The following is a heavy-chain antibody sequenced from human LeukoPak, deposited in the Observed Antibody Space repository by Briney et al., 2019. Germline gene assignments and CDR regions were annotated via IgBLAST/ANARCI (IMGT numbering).Heavy chain of an antibody. J-gene: IGHJ4*02. CDR1: GFTFSSYA. D-gene: IGHD5-12*01. Sequence: PGGSLRLSCAASGFTFSSYAMNWVRQAPGKGLEWVSYISSSGSTIYYADSVKGRFTISRDNAKNSLYLQMNSLRAEDTAVYYCARESGYDPRYFDYWGQGTLVTVSS. CDR2: ISSSGSTI. CDR3: ARESGYDPRYFDY. V-gene: IGHV3-48*03.